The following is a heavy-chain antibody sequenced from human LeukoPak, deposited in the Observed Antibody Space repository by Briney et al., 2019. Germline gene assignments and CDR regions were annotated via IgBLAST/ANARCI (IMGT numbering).Heavy chain of an antibody. CDR3: ARAPNSGYSYRSGMYCYYGMDV. J-gene: IGHJ6*04. V-gene: IGHV4-34*01. D-gene: IGHD5-18*01. CDR1: GGSFSGYY. CDR2: INHSGST. Sequence: PSETLSLTRAVYGGSFSGYYWSWIRQPPRKGLEWIGEINHSGSTNYNPSLKSRVTISVDTSKNQFSMKLSSVTAADTAVYYCARAPNSGYSYRSGMYCYYGMDVWGKGTTVTVSS.